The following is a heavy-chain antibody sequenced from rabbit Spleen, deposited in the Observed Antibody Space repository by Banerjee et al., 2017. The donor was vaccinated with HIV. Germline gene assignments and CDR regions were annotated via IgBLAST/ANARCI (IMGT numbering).Heavy chain of an antibody. CDR1: GFTISNYW. D-gene: IGHD4-1*01. Sequence: QLVESGGGLVQPGGSLTLSCKASGFTISNYWMNWVRQAPGKGLEWIGIIYPTTDTTYYASWVNGRFTIFGDNAQKTVDLQMNSLTAADTATYFCARYYIFYGMDLWGQGTLVTVS. V-gene: IGHV1S7*01. CDR2: IYPTTDTT. J-gene: IGHJ6*01. CDR3: ARYYIFYGMDL.